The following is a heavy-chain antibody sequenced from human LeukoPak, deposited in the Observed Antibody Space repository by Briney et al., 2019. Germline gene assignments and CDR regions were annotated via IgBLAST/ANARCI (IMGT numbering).Heavy chain of an antibody. CDR3: ARDSGWYLALYYFDY. Sequence: ASVTVSFTASGYTFTDYYMHWVRQAPGQGLEWMGWINPNSGGTNYAQKFQGRVTMTRDTSISTAYMELSRLRSDDTAVYYCARDSGWYLALYYFDYWGQGTLVTVSS. V-gene: IGHV1-2*02. D-gene: IGHD6-19*01. CDR1: GYTFTDYY. J-gene: IGHJ4*02. CDR2: INPNSGGT.